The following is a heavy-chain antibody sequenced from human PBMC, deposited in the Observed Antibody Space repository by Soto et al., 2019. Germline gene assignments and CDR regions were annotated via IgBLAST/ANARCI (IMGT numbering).Heavy chain of an antibody. D-gene: IGHD3-9*01. CDR2: ISAYNGNT. CDR3: ARGYYYILTAFGDYYYYGMDV. Sequence: ASVKVSCKASGYTFTSYGISWVRQAPGQGLEWMGWISAYNGNTNYAQKLQGRVTMTTDTSTSTAYMELRSLRSDDTAVYYCARGYYYILTAFGDYYYYGMDVWGQGTTVTVSS. V-gene: IGHV1-18*04. CDR1: GYTFTSYG. J-gene: IGHJ6*02.